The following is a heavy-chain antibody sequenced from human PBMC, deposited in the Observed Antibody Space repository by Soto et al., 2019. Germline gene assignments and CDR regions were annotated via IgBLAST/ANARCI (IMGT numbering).Heavy chain of an antibody. J-gene: IGHJ6*02. D-gene: IGHD5-12*01. CDR3: ARDRYSRPAMDV. Sequence: EVQLVESGGGLVQPGGSLRLSCVASGFTFSSYSMNWVRQAPGKGLEWVSYIGGTFSTIYYADSVKGRFTISRDNAKNSLYLQINSLRVEDTAVYYCARDRYSRPAMDVWGQGTTVTVSS. CDR2: IGGTFSTI. V-gene: IGHV3-48*01. CDR1: GFTFSSYS.